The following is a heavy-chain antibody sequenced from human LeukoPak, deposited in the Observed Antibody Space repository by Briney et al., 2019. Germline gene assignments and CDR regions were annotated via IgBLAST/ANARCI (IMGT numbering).Heavy chain of an antibody. Sequence: ASVKVSCKASGYTFTSYYMHWVRQAPGQGLEWMGWINPNSGGTNYAQKFQGRVTMTRDTSISTAYMELSRLRSDDTAVYYCARVRVFGVVKGGAFDIWGQGTMVTVSS. V-gene: IGHV1-2*02. CDR2: INPNSGGT. CDR1: GYTFTSYY. CDR3: ARVRVFGVVKGGAFDI. J-gene: IGHJ3*02. D-gene: IGHD3-3*01.